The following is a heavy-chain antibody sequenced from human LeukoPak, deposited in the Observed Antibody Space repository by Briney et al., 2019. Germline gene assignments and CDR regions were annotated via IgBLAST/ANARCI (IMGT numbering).Heavy chain of an antibody. D-gene: IGHD1-26*01. J-gene: IGHJ4*02. CDR3: ARESGDDVKFYY. CDR2: TYYRSRWIN. V-gene: IGHV6-1*01. Sequence: SQTLSLTCAISGDSVSTNFAAWNWLRQSPSRGLEWLGRTYYRSRWINEYAISVQSRITISPDTSKNQLSLQLTFVTPEDTSVYYCARESGDDVKFYYWGQGTLVTVSS. CDR1: GDSVSTNFAA.